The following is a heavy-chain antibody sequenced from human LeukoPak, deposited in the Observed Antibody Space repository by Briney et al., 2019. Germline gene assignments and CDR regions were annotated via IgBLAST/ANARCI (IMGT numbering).Heavy chain of an antibody. CDR3: AKDYSSSCPEYLQH. CDR2: ISGSGGST. CDR1: GFSLSSYA. V-gene: IGHV3-23*01. J-gene: IGHJ1*01. D-gene: IGHD6-13*01. Sequence: PGGSLRLSCAASGFSLSSYAMNWVRQAPGKGLEWVSTISGSGGSTYYADSVKGRFTISRDNSKNTLYLQMNSLRGEDTAVYYCAKDYSSSCPEYLQHRGQGTLVTVSS.